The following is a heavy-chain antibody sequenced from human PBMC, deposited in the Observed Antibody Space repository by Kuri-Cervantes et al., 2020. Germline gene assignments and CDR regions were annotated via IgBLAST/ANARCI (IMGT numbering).Heavy chain of an antibody. Sequence: ASVKVSCKASGYTFTSYGISWVRQAPGQGLEWMGWISAYNDNTNYAQKLQGRVTMTTDTSTSTAYMELRSLRSDDTAVYYCARSAPIVVVPAALVNDYWGQGTLVTVSS. V-gene: IGHV1-18*01. CDR3: ARSAPIVVVPAALVNDY. D-gene: IGHD2-2*01. CDR2: ISAYNDNT. CDR1: GYTFTSYG. J-gene: IGHJ4*02.